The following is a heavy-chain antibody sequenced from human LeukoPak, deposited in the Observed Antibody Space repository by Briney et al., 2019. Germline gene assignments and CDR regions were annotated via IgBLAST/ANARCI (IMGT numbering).Heavy chain of an antibody. Sequence: ASFNGSSKASGYTFTGYYMHWVRQAPGQGLEWMGWINPNSGGTNYAQKFQGRVTMTRDTSISTAYMELSRLRSDDTAVYYCARGYYYDSTTLYFDYWGQGTLVTVSS. V-gene: IGHV1-2*02. CDR3: ARGYYYDSTTLYFDY. CDR2: INPNSGGT. D-gene: IGHD3-22*01. J-gene: IGHJ4*02. CDR1: GYTFTGYY.